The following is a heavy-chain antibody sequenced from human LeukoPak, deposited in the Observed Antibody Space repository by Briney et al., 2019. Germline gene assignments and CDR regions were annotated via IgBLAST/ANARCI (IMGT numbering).Heavy chain of an antibody. Sequence: PSETLSLTCTVSGYSISSGFIWGWIRQPPGKGLEWIGSIYQSGNTYYNPSLKSRVTISVDMSKNQFSLKLSSVTAADTAVYYCARDRNDFGSWYLGAFYMDVWGKGTTVTVSS. CDR1: GYSISSGFI. V-gene: IGHV4-38-2*02. CDR3: ARDRNDFGSWYLGAFYMDV. CDR2: IYQSGNT. J-gene: IGHJ6*03. D-gene: IGHD6-13*01.